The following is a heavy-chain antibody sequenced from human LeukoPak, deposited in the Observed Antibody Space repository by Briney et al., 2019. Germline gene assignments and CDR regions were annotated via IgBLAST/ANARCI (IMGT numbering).Heavy chain of an antibody. J-gene: IGHJ6*02. CDR3: ARDAVDTANAV. V-gene: IGHV3-74*01. CDR1: GFTFTTYW. D-gene: IGHD5-18*01. CDR2: TNSDGSIT. Sequence: GGSLRLSCAASGFTFTTYWMDWVRQAPGKGLVWVSHTNSDGSITSYADSVKGRFTISRDNAKNTLYLQMNSLRAEDTAVYYCARDAVDTANAVWGQGTTVTVSS.